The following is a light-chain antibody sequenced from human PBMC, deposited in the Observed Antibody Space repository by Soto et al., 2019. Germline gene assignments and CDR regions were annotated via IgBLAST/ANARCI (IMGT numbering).Light chain of an antibody. CDR3: QHSYCPPRT. Sequence: HVSQSTSSLSASVGDTVIITCRASQSIRSYLNSYQQKPGKAPKLLIYAAPTLQSGVPSRFSGSASGTDFALTFSSLQPEDFATYCCQHSYCPPRTFVQGTNVDI. J-gene: IGKJ1*01. V-gene: IGKV1-39*01. CDR1: QSIRSY. CDR2: AAP.